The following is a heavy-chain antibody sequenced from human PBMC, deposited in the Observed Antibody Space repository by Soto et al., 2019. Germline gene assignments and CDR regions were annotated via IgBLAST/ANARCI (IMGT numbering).Heavy chain of an antibody. Sequence: QVHLVQSGVEVKTPGASVKVSCQASGYTFFTYDISWVRQAPGQGLAWMGGISTYSGDTKYAKKFQGRVTMTTDTSTTTAYLELRSLRSDDTAVYYCARHHGPTTSENWFDPWGQGTLVTVS. CDR3: ARHHGPTTSENWFDP. D-gene: IGHD5-12*01. J-gene: IGHJ5*02. CDR2: ISTYSGDT. CDR1: GYTFFTYD. V-gene: IGHV1-18*01.